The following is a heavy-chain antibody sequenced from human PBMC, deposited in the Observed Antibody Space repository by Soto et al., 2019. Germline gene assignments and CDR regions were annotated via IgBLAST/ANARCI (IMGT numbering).Heavy chain of an antibody. J-gene: IGHJ4*02. Sequence: TSETLSLSCTVSGGSIGNGGYYLRCIRQHPGKGLEWIGYIYYSGSTYHNPSLKSRVTISVDTSKNQFSLKLSSVTAADTAVYYCARAPKKYYFDYWGQGTLVTVSS. V-gene: IGHV4-31*03. CDR1: GGSIGNGGYY. CDR2: IYYSGST. CDR3: ARAPKKYYFDY.